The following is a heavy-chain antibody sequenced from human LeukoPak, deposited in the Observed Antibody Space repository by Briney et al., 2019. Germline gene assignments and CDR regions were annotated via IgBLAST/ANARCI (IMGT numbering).Heavy chain of an antibody. CDR3: ASPTGTSDYYYGMDV. V-gene: IGHV1-2*02. CDR1: GYTFTGYY. J-gene: IGHJ6*02. D-gene: IGHD1-1*01. CDR2: INPNSGGT. Sequence: GASVKVSCKASGYTFTGYYMHWVRQAPGQGLDWMGWINPNSGGTNYAQKFQGRVTMTRDTSISTAYMELSRLRSDDTAVYYCASPTGTSDYYYGMDVWGQGTTVTVSS.